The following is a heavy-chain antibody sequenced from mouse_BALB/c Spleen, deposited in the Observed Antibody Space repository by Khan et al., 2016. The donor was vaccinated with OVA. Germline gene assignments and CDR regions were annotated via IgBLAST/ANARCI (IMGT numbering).Heavy chain of an antibody. Sequence: QVQLKESGAELMKPGASVKISCKATGYTFSGYWLEWVKQRPGHGLEWIGEILPGSGSRNYNEKFKGKATFTADISSKTTYMQLSSLTSEDSAVYDCARVNYGSRDYGDDWGQGTTLTVSS. CDR1: GYTFSGYW. D-gene: IGHD1-1*01. CDR2: ILPGSGSR. J-gene: IGHJ2*01. CDR3: ARVNYGSRDYGDD. V-gene: IGHV1-9*01.